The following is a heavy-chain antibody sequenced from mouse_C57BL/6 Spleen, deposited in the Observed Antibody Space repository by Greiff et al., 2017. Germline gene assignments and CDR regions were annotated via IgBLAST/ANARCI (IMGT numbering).Heavy chain of an antibody. J-gene: IGHJ3*01. D-gene: IGHD1-1*01. V-gene: IGHV5-6*01. CDR3: ARHYYGSSSPFAY. CDR2: ISSGGSYT. Sequence: EVQVVESGGDLVKPGGSLKLSCAASGFTFSSYGMSWVRQTPDKRLEWVATISSGGSYTYYPDSVKGRFTISRDNAKNTLYLQMSSLKSEDTAMYYCARHYYGSSSPFAYWGQGTLVTVSA. CDR1: GFTFSSYG.